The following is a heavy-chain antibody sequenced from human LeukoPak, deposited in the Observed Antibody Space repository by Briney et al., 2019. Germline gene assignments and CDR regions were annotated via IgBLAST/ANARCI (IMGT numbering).Heavy chain of an antibody. J-gene: IGHJ6*02. Sequence: ASVKVSCKASGGTFSSYAISWVRQAPGQGLEWMGGIIPIFGTANYAQKFQGRVTITADESTSTAYTELSSLGSEDTAVYYCARGQGLFWSGFYYYYYGMDAWGQGTTVTVSS. CDR1: GGTFSSYA. V-gene: IGHV1-69*13. CDR2: IIPIFGTA. CDR3: ARGQGLFWSGFYYYYYGMDA. D-gene: IGHD3-3*01.